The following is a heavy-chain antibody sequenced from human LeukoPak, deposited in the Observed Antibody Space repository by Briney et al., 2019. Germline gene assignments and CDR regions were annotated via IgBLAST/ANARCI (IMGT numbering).Heavy chain of an antibody. D-gene: IGHD3-22*01. CDR1: GFTFSYYW. CDR3: ARDEHQFYHASTGRFDY. CDR2: IKQDASEE. V-gene: IGHV3-7*04. Sequence: GGSLRLSCAASGFTFSYYWMGWVRQALGKGLEWVANIKQDASEEYYVDSVKGRFTISRDNAKNSLYLQMDSLRAEDTAVYYCARDEHQFYHASTGRFDYWGQGTLVTVSS. J-gene: IGHJ4*02.